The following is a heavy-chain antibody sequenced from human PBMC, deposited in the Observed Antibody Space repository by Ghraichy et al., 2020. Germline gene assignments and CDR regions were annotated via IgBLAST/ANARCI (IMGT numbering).Heavy chain of an antibody. V-gene: IGHV4-34*01. CDR2: INHSGST. Sequence: SETLSLTCAVYGGSFSGYYWSWIRQPPGKGLEWIGEINHSGSTNYNPSLKSRVTISVDTSKNQFSLKLSSVTAADTAVYYCARGGVAYCGGDCYLNYFDYWGQGTLVTVSS. J-gene: IGHJ4*02. CDR3: ARGGVAYCGGDCYLNYFDY. CDR1: GGSFSGYY. D-gene: IGHD2-21*01.